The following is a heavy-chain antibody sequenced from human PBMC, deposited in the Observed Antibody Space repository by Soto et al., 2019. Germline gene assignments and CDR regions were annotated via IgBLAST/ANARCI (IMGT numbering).Heavy chain of an antibody. CDR1: GFTFSSYA. CDR2: ISGSGGST. Sequence: EVQLLESGGGLVQPGGSLRLSCAASGFTFSSYAMSWVRQAPGKGLEWVSAISGSGGSTYYADSVKGRFTISRDNSKNTLYLKLNSLGAEDTAVYYCAKDRGGGDGYNWDYWGQGTLVTVSS. CDR3: AKDRGGGDGYNWDY. V-gene: IGHV3-23*01. J-gene: IGHJ4*02. D-gene: IGHD5-12*01.